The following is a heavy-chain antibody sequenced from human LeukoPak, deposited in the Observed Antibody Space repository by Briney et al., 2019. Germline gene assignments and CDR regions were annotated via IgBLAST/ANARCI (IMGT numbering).Heavy chain of an antibody. CDR1: GGSFSGYY. V-gene: IGHV4-34*01. J-gene: IGHJ5*02. D-gene: IGHD3-22*01. CDR3: AGGYDSSGYYANWFDP. CDR2: INHSGST. Sequence: SETLSLTCAVYGGSFSGYYWSWIRQPPGKGLEWIGEINHSGSTNYNPSLKSRVTISIDTSKNQFSLKLSSVTAADTAVYYCAGGYDSSGYYANWFDPWGQGTLVTVSS.